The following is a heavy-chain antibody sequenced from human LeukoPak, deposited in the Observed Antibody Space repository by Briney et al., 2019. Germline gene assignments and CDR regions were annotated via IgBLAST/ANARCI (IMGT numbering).Heavy chain of an antibody. J-gene: IGHJ6*02. CDR1: GGSISSYY. Sequence: SETLSLTCTVSGGSISSYYWSWIRQPPGKGLEWIGYIYYSGSTNYNPSLMSRVTISVDTSKNQFSLKLSSVTAADTAVYYCARYRGDYYYYGMDVWGQGTTVTVSS. V-gene: IGHV4-59*01. CDR2: IYYSGST. D-gene: IGHD1-14*01. CDR3: ARYRGDYYYYGMDV.